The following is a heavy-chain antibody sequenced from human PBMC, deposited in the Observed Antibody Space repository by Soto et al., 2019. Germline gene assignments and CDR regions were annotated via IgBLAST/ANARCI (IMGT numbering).Heavy chain of an antibody. D-gene: IGHD6-19*01. Sequence: PGGSLRLSCAASGFTFSSYGMHWVRQAPGKGLEWVAVIWYDGSNKYYADSVKDRFTISRDNSKKTLYLQMNSLRADDTAVYYCVAGQYFFDYCGQGTLVTVSS. V-gene: IGHV3-30*02. J-gene: IGHJ4*02. CDR2: IWYDGSNK. CDR3: VAGQYFFDY. CDR1: GFTFSSYG.